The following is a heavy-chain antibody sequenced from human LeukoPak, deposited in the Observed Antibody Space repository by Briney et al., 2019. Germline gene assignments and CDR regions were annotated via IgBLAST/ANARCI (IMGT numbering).Heavy chain of an antibody. J-gene: IGHJ4*02. CDR1: GGSISSYY. CDR2: INHSGST. Sequence: PSETLSLTCTVSGGSISSYYWSWIRQPPGKGLEWIGEINHSGSTNYNPSLKSRVTISVDTSKNQFSLKLSSVTAADTAVYYCARGHPGDSTLRPRGTVTFWGSWGQGTLVTVSS. V-gene: IGHV4-34*01. D-gene: IGHD3-22*01. CDR3: ARGHPGDSTLRPRGTVTFWGS.